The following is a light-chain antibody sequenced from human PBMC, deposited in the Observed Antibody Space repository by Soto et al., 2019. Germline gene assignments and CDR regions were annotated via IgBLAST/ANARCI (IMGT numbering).Light chain of an antibody. CDR2: AAS. Sequence: EIVMTQSPATLSVSPGERATLSCRASQSVSSNLAWYQQKPGQAPRFLIYAASSRATGIPDRFSGSGSGTDFTLTISRLEPEDFAVYYCQHYANSPWTFGQGTRLEIK. CDR1: QSVSSN. V-gene: IGKV3-20*01. J-gene: IGKJ5*01. CDR3: QHYANSPWT.